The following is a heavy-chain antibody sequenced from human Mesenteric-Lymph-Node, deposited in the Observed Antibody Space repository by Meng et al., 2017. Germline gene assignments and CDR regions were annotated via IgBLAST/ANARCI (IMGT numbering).Heavy chain of an antibody. CDR3: ATEVNIGLGY. D-gene: IGHD7-27*01. CDR2: INGGNDNT. J-gene: IGHJ4*02. CDR1: GYRFTTYG. Sequence: QVPLVQSGAEGKKPGVSVKVSCKASGYRFTTYGIHWVRQAPGQRLEWMGWINGGNDNTKYSQKFQGRVTITVDTSATTAYMDLSSLRSEDTAVYYCATEVNIGLGYWGQGTLVTVSS. V-gene: IGHV1-3*01.